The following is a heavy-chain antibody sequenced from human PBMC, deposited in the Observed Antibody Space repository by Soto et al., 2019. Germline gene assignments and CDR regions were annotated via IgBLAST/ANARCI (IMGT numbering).Heavy chain of an antibody. V-gene: IGHV4-59*08. CDR1: DGSISGLN. D-gene: IGHD1-1*01. CDR2: IYSSGTT. Sequence: QVQLQESGPGLVRPSETLSLTCSVSDGSISGLNWTWVRQSPGKGLEWIGWIYSSGTTNYNPSLKSRVAFSVDTSKNQFSLKLTSVTAADPAIYYCARLRNHYFMDAWGKGTTVAVSS. J-gene: IGHJ6*03. CDR3: ARLRNHYFMDA.